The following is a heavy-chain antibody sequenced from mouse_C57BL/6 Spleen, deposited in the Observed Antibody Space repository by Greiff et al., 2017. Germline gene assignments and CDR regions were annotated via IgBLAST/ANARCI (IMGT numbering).Heavy chain of an antibody. CDR1: GYAFSSSW. D-gene: IGHD2-4*01. V-gene: IGHV1-82*01. CDR3: TRGFDYDGYYAMDY. Sequence: QVQLQQSGPELVKPGASVKISCKASGYAFSSSWMNWVKQRPGKGLEWIGRIYPGDGDTNYNGKFKGKATLTADKSSSTAYMQLSSLTSEDSAVYFCTRGFDYDGYYAMDYWGQGTSVTVSS. J-gene: IGHJ4*01. CDR2: IYPGDGDT.